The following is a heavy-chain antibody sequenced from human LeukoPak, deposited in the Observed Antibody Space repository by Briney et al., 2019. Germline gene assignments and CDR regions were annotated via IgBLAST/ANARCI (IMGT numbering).Heavy chain of an antibody. J-gene: IGHJ3*02. D-gene: IGHD3-22*01. V-gene: IGHV3-21*01. Sequence: GGSLRLSCAASGFTFSSYSMNWVRQAPGKGLEWVSSISSSSSYIYYADSVKGRFTISRDNAKNSLYLQMNSLRAEDTAVYYCARLSFMIVVVTDAFDIWGQGTMVTVSS. CDR1: GFTFSSYS. CDR3: ARLSFMIVVVTDAFDI. CDR2: ISSSSSYI.